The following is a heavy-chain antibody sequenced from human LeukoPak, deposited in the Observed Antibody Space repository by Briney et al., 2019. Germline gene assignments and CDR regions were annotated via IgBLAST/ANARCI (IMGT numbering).Heavy chain of an antibody. CDR2: ISGSGGST. V-gene: IGHV3-23*01. CDR3: AKEVFIVVVVAAYNWFDP. D-gene: IGHD2-15*01. CDR1: GFTFSSYA. Sequence: PGGSLRLSCAASGFTFSSYAMSWVRQAPGKGLEWVSAISGSGGSTYYADSVKGRFTISRDNSKNTLYLQMNSLRAEDTAVYYCAKEVFIVVVVAAYNWFDPWGQGTLVTVSS. J-gene: IGHJ5*02.